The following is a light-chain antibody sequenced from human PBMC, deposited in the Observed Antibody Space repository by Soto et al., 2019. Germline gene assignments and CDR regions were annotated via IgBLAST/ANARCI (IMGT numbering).Light chain of an antibody. Sequence: EIVLTQSPATLSLSPGERATLSCRASQSVGTYLVWYQQKPGQAPRLLIYDASKRAIGIPDRFSGSGSGTEFTLTISSLEPGDSAFYYCQQRRAWPRVFGGGTRME. V-gene: IGKV3-11*01. CDR2: DAS. CDR3: QQRRAWPRV. J-gene: IGKJ4*01. CDR1: QSVGTY.